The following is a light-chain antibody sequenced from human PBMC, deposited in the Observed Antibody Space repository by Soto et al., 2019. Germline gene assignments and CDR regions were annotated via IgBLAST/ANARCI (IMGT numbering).Light chain of an antibody. Sequence: DIVMTQSPLSLPVTPGEAASISCRSSQSVLNSDGYNRMDWYLQKPGRSPQLLIYLGSNRAPGVPDRLSGSGSDTDVSLTISRVEAGDVGVYFCVQALQTPWTFRQGPKVEIK. CDR2: LGS. J-gene: IGKJ1*01. CDR3: VQALQTPWT. CDR1: QSVLNSDGYNR. V-gene: IGKV2-28*01.